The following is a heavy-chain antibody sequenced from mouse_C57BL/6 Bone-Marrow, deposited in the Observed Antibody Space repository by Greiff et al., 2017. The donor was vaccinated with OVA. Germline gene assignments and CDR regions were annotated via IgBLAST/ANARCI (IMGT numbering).Heavy chain of an antibody. V-gene: IGHV7-1*01. CDR1: GFTFSDFY. CDR3: ARDAPITTLGGYAMDY. D-gene: IGHD1-1*01. J-gene: IGHJ4*01. Sequence: EVQGVESGGGLVQSGRSLRLSCATSGFTFSDFYMEWVRQAPGKGLEWIAASRNKANDYTTEYSASVKGRFIVSRDTSPSILYLQMNALRAENTSIYYCARDAPITTLGGYAMDYWGQGTTVTVSS. CDR2: SRNKANDYTT.